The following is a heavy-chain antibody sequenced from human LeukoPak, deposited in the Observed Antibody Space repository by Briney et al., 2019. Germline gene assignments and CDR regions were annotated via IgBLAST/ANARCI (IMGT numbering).Heavy chain of an antibody. D-gene: IGHD3-22*01. CDR3: ARLKYYDSTGYSPGYYMDV. CDR1: GGSIINYY. CDR2: IYVTGST. J-gene: IGHJ6*03. V-gene: IGHV4-4*07. Sequence: PSETLSLTCTVSGGSIINYYWSWIRQPAGTGLEWVGRIYVTGSTIYNPSLQGRLSMSVDTSKNQFSLRLTSVTAADTAVYYCARLKYYDSTGYSPGYYMDVWGKGITVTVSS.